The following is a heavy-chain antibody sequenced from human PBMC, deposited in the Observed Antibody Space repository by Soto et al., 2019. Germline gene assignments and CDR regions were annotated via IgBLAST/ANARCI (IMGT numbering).Heavy chain of an antibody. CDR1: GGSISSYY. Sequence: KPSETLSLTCTVSGGSISSYYWSWIRQPAGKGLEWIGRIYTSGTTNYNPSLKSRVTMSVDTSKNQFSLKLSSVTAADTAVYYCAGERAYSSSIRYYYGVDVWGPGTTVTVSS. CDR3: AGERAYSSSIRYYYGVDV. CDR2: IYTSGTT. V-gene: IGHV4-4*07. J-gene: IGHJ6*02. D-gene: IGHD6-6*01.